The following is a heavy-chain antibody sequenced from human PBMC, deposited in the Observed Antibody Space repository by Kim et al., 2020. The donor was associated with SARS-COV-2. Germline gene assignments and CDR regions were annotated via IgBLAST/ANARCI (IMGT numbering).Heavy chain of an antibody. V-gene: IGHV1-18*01. CDR2: ISAYNGNT. J-gene: IGHJ5*02. D-gene: IGHD4-4*01. Sequence: ASVKVSCKASGYTFTSYGISWVRQAPGQGLEWMGWISAYNGNTNYAQKLQGRVTMTTDKSTSTAYMELRSLRSDDTAVYYCARGVSNYFYIWFDPWGQGTLVTVSS. CDR3: ARGVSNYFYIWFDP. CDR1: GYTFTSYG.